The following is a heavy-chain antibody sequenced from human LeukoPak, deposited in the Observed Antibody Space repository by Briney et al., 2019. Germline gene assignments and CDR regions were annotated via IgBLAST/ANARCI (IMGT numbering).Heavy chain of an antibody. CDR3: ARWYSSSSGGYGMDV. Sequence: SETLSLTCTVSGVSISSYYWSWIRQPPGKGLEWFGYIYYSGSTNYNPSPKSRVTISVDTSKNQFSLKLSSVTAADTAVYYCARWYSSSSGGYGMDVWGQGTTVTVSS. CDR2: IYYSGST. D-gene: IGHD6-6*01. V-gene: IGHV4-59*01. CDR1: GVSISSYY. J-gene: IGHJ6*02.